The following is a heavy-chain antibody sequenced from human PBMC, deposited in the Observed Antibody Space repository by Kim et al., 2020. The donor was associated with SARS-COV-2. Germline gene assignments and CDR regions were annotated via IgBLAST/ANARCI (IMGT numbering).Heavy chain of an antibody. CDR3: ARLYYGDYYYYGMDV. CDR2: IYPGDSYT. CDR1: GYSFTSYW. J-gene: IGHJ6*02. V-gene: IGHV5-51*01. Sequence: GESLKISCKGSGYSFTSYWIGWVRQMPGKGLEWMGIIYPGDSYTRYSPSFQGQVTISADKSISTAYLQWSSLKASDTAMYYCARLYYGDYYYYGMDVWGQGTTVTVSS. D-gene: IGHD4-17*01.